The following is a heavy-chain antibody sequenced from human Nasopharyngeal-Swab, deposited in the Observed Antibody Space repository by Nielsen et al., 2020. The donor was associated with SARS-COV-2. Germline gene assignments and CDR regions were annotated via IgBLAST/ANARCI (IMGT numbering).Heavy chain of an antibody. CDR3: AKVGGSGWYPDY. V-gene: IGHV3-23*03. Sequence: GESLKISCAASGFTFSSYAMSWVRQAPGKGLEWVSVIYSGGSSTYYADSVKGRFTISRDNSKNTLYLQMNSLRAEDTAVYYCAKVGGSGWYPDYWGQGTLVTVSS. D-gene: IGHD6-19*01. CDR1: GFTFSSYA. J-gene: IGHJ4*02. CDR2: IYSGGSST.